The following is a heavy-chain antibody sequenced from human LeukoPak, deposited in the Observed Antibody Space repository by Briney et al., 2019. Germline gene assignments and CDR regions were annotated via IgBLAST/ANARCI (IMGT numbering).Heavy chain of an antibody. Sequence: PSETLSLTCTVSGGSISSYYWSWIRQPPGKGLEWIGYIYYSGSTNYNPSLKSRVTISVDTSKNQFSLKLSSVTAADTAVYYCARDVGVQGLDYWGQGTLVTVSS. CDR1: GGSISSYY. CDR3: ARDVGVQGLDY. V-gene: IGHV4-59*12. CDR2: IYYSGST. J-gene: IGHJ4*02. D-gene: IGHD1-1*01.